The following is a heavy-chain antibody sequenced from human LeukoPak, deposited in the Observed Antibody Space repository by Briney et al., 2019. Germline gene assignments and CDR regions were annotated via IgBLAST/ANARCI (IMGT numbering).Heavy chain of an antibody. CDR2: INPNSGGT. Sequence: ASVKVSCKASGFTFTSYGISWVRQAPGQGLEWMGWINPNSGGTNYAQKFQGRVTMTRDTSISTAYMELSRLRSDDTAVYYCARDGGTMVREHWGQGTLVTVSS. D-gene: IGHD3-10*01. V-gene: IGHV1-2*02. CDR3: ARDGGTMVREH. CDR1: GFTFTSYG. J-gene: IGHJ1*01.